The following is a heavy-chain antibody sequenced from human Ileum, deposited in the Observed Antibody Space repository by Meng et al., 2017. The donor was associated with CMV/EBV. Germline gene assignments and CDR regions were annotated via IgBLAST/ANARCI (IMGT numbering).Heavy chain of an antibody. Sequence: GGSLRLSFAASGFTFTRFWMHWVRQAPGKGLVWFSRINTDGTDTGYADSVKGRFTISRDNAKNTLYLQMNGLRVEDTAVFYCARSYPNFYDGMDLWGRGTTVTVSS. CDR2: INTDGTDT. CDR1: GFTFTRFW. V-gene: IGHV3-74*01. J-gene: IGHJ6*02. D-gene: IGHD2-2*01. CDR3: ARSYPNFYDGMDL.